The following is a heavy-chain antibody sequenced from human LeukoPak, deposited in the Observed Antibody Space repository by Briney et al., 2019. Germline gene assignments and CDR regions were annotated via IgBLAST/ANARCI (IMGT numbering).Heavy chain of an antibody. CDR1: GFTFRSYS. Sequence: GGSLRLSCAASGFTFRSYSMNWVRQAPGKGLEWVSSISSSSSYIYYADSVKGRFTISRDNAKNSLYLQMNSLRAEDTAVYYCARDLGDYSFDYWGQGTLVTGCS. V-gene: IGHV3-21*01. CDR2: ISSSSSYI. D-gene: IGHD4-17*01. CDR3: ARDLGDYSFDY. J-gene: IGHJ4*02.